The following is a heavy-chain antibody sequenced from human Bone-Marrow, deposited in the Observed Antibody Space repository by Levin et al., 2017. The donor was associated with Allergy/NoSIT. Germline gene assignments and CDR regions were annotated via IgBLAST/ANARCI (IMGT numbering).Heavy chain of an antibody. J-gene: IGHJ3*02. V-gene: IGHV3-23*01. CDR2: ISSTGGGT. CDR3: AKGGPQDAFDI. CDR1: GFLFNSDA. D-gene: IGHD3-16*01. Sequence: LSLTCAASGFLFNSDAMSWVRQAPGKGLEWVSAISSTGGGTFYADSVKGRLTISRDNSKNTVYLQMNSLRDEDTAVYYCAKGGPQDAFDIWGQGTMVTVSS.